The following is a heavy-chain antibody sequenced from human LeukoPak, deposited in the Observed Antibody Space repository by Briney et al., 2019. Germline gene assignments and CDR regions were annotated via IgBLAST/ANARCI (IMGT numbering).Heavy chain of an antibody. CDR3: ARGSYSSGPGAFDI. D-gene: IGHD6-19*01. J-gene: IGHJ3*02. Sequence: ASVKVSCKASGGTFSNYAFTWVRQAHGQGLEWMGRIISNSGGTNYAQKFQGWVTMTRDTSISTAYMELSRLRSDDTAVYYCARGSYSSGPGAFDIWGQGTMVTVSS. CDR1: GGTFSNYA. V-gene: IGHV1-2*04. CDR2: IISNSGGT.